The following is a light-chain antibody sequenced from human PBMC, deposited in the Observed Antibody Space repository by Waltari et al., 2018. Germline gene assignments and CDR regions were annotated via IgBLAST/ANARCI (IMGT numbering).Light chain of an antibody. Sequence: QSALTQPASVSGSPGQSITISCTGTSNDLGTYSRVSWYQQRPGQAPNLIIYVVNRRPSGVSLRLSGSKADDTAALTVSGLQAEDEAEYYCCSYSRTNIVIFGGGTKLTVL. V-gene: IGLV2-14*03. J-gene: IGLJ2*01. CDR3: CSYSRTNIVI. CDR1: SNDLGTYSR. CDR2: VVN.